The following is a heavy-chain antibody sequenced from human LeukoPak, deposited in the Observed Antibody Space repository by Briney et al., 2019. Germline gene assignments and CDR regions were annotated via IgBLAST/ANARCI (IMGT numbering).Heavy chain of an antibody. V-gene: IGHV3-21*01. CDR3: ARENRAAAGTFDY. CDR2: ISSSSSYI. J-gene: IGHJ4*02. Sequence: AGGSLRLSCAASGLTFSSYSMNWVRQAPGKELEWVSSISSSSSYIYYADSVKGRFTISRDNAKNSLYLQMNSLRAEDTAVYYCARENRAAAGTFDYWGQGTLVTVSS. D-gene: IGHD6-13*01. CDR1: GLTFSSYS.